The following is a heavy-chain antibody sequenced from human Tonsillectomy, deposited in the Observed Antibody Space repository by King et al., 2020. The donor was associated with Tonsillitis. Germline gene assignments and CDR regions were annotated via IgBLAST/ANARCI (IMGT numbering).Heavy chain of an antibody. CDR2: INHRGTT. CDR1: GGSFSGYY. D-gene: IGHD1-26*01. V-gene: IGHV4-34*01. Sequence: VQLQQWGAGLLKPSETLSLTCGVYGGSFSGYYWSWIRQPPGKGLECIGEINHRGTTNYNPSLKSRITISVDTSKNQFSLKLSPVTAADTAVYYCARSRVTGLKGSYYYWGQGTLVTVSS. J-gene: IGHJ4*02. CDR3: ARSRVTGLKGSYYY.